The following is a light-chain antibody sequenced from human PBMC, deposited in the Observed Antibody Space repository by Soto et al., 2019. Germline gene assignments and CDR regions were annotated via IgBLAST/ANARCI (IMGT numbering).Light chain of an antibody. CDR3: CSYTTSSTYV. J-gene: IGLJ1*01. V-gene: IGLV2-14*03. Sequence: QSVLTQPASVAGSPGQSIAISCTGTSSDVGGYNYVSWYQQHPGKAPKLMIYDVSNRPSGVSNRFSGSKSGNTASLTFSGLQAEDEADYYCCSYTTSSTYVFGTGTKLTVL. CDR2: DVS. CDR1: SSDVGGYNY.